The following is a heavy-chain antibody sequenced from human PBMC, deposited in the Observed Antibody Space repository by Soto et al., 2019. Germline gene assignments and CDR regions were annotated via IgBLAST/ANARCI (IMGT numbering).Heavy chain of an antibody. Sequence: LSLTCAYAGFTISGGLHSSRWFGRPPGKGLEWIGYIYHSGSTYYNPALKRRVTISVDRSKNQFSLKLSSVTAADTAVYDCARTEIKNSYGYKYFDYWGKGNLGTGS. CDR3: ARTEIKNSYGYKYFDY. CDR1: GFTISGGLHS. D-gene: IGHD5-18*01. CDR2: IYHSGST. J-gene: IGHJ4*02. V-gene: IGHV4-30-2*01.